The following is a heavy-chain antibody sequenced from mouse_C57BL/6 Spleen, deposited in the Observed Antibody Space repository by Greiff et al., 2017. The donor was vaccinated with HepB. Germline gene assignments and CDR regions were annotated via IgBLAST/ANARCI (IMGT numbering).Heavy chain of an antibody. CDR3: ARTRVYYGSSSYYAMDY. J-gene: IGHJ4*01. D-gene: IGHD1-1*01. CDR2: IWTGGGT. Sequence: QVQLQQSGPGLVAPSQSLSITCTVSGFSLTSYAISWVRQPPGKGLEWLGVIWTGGGTNYNSALKSRLSISKDNSKSQVFLKMNSLQTDDTARYYCARTRVYYGSSSYYAMDYWGQGTSVTVSS. V-gene: IGHV2-9-1*01. CDR1: GFSLTSYA.